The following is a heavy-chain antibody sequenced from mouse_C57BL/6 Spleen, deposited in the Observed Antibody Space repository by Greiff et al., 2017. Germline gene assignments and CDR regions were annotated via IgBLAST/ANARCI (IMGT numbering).Heavy chain of an antibody. Sequence: EVQRVESGPGLVKPSQSLSLTCSVTGYSITSGYYWNWIRQFPGNKLEWMGYISYDGSNNYNPSLKNRISITRDTSKNQFFLKLNSVTTEDTATYYCAEYYGSSSYWYFDVWGTGTTVTVSS. CDR1: GYSITSGYY. J-gene: IGHJ1*03. CDR2: ISYDGSN. D-gene: IGHD1-1*01. CDR3: AEYYGSSSYWYFDV. V-gene: IGHV3-6*01.